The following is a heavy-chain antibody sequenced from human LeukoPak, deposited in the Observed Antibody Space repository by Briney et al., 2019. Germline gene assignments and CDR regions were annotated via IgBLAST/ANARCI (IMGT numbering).Heavy chain of an antibody. V-gene: IGHV3-7*03. CDR3: AGAGLDY. CDR2: IKQDGCQK. J-gene: IGHJ4*02. CDR1: GLTFSSYW. Sequence: GGSLRLSCAASGLTFSSYWMSWVRQAPGKGLEWVANIKQDGCQKYYVDSVKGRFTISRDNAKNSLYLQMNSLSAEDTAVYYCAGAGLDYWGQGTLVTVSS.